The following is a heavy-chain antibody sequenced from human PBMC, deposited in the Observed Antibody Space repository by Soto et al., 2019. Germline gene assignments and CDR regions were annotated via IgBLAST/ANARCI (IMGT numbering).Heavy chain of an antibody. CDR3: AKSHGGWYFTYYFDY. D-gene: IGHD6-19*01. CDR2: ISGSGGST. Sequence: EVQLLESGGGLVQPGGSLRLSCAASGFTFSSYAMSWVRQAPGKGLEWVSAISGSGGSTYYADSVKGRFTISRDSSKNTLYLQMNSLRAEDTAVYYCAKSHGGWYFTYYFDYWGQGTLVTVSS. CDR1: GFTFSSYA. V-gene: IGHV3-23*01. J-gene: IGHJ4*02.